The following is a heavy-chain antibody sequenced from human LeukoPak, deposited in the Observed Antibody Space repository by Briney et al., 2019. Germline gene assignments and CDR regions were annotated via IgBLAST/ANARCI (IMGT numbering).Heavy chain of an antibody. CDR1: GFTFSAYG. Sequence: GGSPRLSCAASGFTFSAYGMTWVRQAPGKGLEWVSHISDRGDNTYYADSVKGRFTISRDNAKNSLYLQMNSLRAEDTALYYCARGSTHYDVLTGYHYYFDYWGQGTLVTVSS. CDR2: ISDRGDNT. CDR3: ARGSTHYDVLTGYHYYFDY. D-gene: IGHD3-9*01. J-gene: IGHJ4*02. V-gene: IGHV3-23*01.